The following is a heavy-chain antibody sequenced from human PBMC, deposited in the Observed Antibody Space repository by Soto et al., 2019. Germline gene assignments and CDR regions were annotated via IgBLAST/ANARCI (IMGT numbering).Heavy chain of an antibody. Sequence: ASVKVSCKASGYTFTSYGISWVRQAPGQGLEWMGWVSAYNGNTDYAQKLQGRVTMTTDTSTSTAYIELRSLRSDDTAVYYCAGGVTSYYYYYGMDVWGQGTTVTVSS. D-gene: IGHD3-16*01. CDR1: GYTFTSYG. CDR2: VSAYNGNT. J-gene: IGHJ6*02. V-gene: IGHV1-18*01. CDR3: AGGVTSYYYYYGMDV.